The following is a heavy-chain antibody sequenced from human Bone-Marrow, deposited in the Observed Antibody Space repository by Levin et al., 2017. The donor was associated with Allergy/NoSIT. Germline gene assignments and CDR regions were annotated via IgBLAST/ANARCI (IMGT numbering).Heavy chain of an antibody. Sequence: TSETLSLTCTVSGLSISSATWWGWVRQPPGKGLEWVGEIYHLGNTKYNPSLKSRVNMSVDKSKNQFSLTLNSVSAADTAVYYCARDRDSWSGYPPIWGRGALVTVSS. J-gene: IGHJ4*02. D-gene: IGHD3-3*01. CDR1: GLSISSATW. CDR2: IYHLGNT. CDR3: ARDRDSWSGYPPI. V-gene: IGHV4-4*02.